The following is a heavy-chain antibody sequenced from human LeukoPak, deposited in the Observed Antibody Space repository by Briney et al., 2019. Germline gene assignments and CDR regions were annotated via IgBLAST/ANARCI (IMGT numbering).Heavy chain of an antibody. CDR1: GDSISGHY. V-gene: IGHV4-59*08. J-gene: IGHJ4*02. D-gene: IGHD2-15*01. CDR3: ARHVAPDMDYFDY. Sequence: PSETLSLTCTVSGDSISGHYWTWIRQSPGKRPEWLAYIRYTGSTNYNPSLKSRLTLSVDTSKSQFSLTLTSVTAADTAVYYCARHVAPDMDYFDYWGPGTLVTVSP. CDR2: IRYTGST.